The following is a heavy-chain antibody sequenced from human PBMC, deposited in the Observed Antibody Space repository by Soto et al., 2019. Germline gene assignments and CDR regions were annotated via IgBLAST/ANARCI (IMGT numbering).Heavy chain of an antibody. CDR1: GFTFSSSV. CDR3: ARGVHWSGYHYALDV. J-gene: IGHJ6*02. CDR2: IWSDGSKK. V-gene: IGHV3-33*01. Sequence: QVQLVESGGGVVQPGRSLRLSCAASGFTFSSSVMHWVRQAPGRGLEWVAVIWSDGSKKYYADSVTGRFAISRDDSINTRYLQMSSLSAEDTAVYYCARGVHWSGYHYALDVWCQGTTVTVSS. D-gene: IGHD3-3*01.